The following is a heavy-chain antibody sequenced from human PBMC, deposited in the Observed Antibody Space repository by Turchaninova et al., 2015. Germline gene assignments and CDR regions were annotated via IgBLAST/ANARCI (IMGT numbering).Heavy chain of an antibody. V-gene: IGHV3-48*03. Sequence: EVQLVESGGGLVQLVGCLRLSLAASGFTFFSFEMNWVRQAPGKGLEWLSYITDSGTKTYYADYVKGRFTVSRDNAKNSVYLQINSLRAEDTAIYYCVRGDCGSTTCQLGSWGQGTLVTVSS. J-gene: IGHJ5*02. CDR1: GFTFFSFE. CDR3: VRGDCGSTTCQLGS. D-gene: IGHD2-2*01. CDR2: ITDSGTKT.